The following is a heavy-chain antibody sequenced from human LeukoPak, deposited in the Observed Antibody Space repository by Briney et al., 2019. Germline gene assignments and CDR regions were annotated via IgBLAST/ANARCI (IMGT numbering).Heavy chain of an antibody. CDR3: AREYSSSADEYYMDV. Sequence: GRSLRLSCAASGFTFSSYSMNWVRQAPGKGLEWVSSISSSSSYTYYADSVKGRFTISRDNAKNSLYLQMNSLRDEDMAVYYCAREYSSSADEYYMDVWGKGTTVTVSS. CDR1: GFTFSSYS. J-gene: IGHJ6*03. CDR2: ISSSSSYT. D-gene: IGHD6-6*01. V-gene: IGHV3-21*01.